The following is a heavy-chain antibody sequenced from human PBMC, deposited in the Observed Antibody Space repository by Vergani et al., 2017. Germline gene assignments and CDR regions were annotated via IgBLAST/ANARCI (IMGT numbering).Heavy chain of an antibody. J-gene: IGHJ4*02. CDR1: GFTFSSYA. V-gene: IGHV3-23*01. Sequence: EVQLLESGGGLVQPGGSLRLSCAASGFTFSSYAMSWVRQAPGKGLEWVSAISGSGGSTYYADSVKGRFTISRDNSKNTLYLQMNSLRAEDTAVYYCAKSAVYSYGYGLAGDYWGQGTLVTVSS. CDR3: AKSAVYSYGYGLAGDY. D-gene: IGHD5-18*01. CDR2: ISGSGGST.